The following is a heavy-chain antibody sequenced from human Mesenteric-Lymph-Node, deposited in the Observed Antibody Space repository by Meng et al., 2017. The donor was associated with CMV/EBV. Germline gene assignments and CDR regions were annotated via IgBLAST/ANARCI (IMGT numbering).Heavy chain of an antibody. Sequence: SGYPFTSYAMHWVRQAHGQRLEWMGWINAGNGNTKYSQKFQGRVTITRDTSASTAYMELSSLRSEDTAVYYCARDRVLLWFGELLDYWGQGTLVTVSS. CDR1: GYPFTSYA. J-gene: IGHJ4*02. CDR3: ARDRVLLWFGELLDY. D-gene: IGHD3-10*01. V-gene: IGHV1-3*01. CDR2: INAGNGNT.